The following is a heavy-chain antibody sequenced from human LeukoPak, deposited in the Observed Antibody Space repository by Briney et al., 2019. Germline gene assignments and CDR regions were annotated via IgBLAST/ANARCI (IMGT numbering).Heavy chain of an antibody. V-gene: IGHV1-8*01. CDR2: MNPNTGNT. CDR3: ARKFLGSRGYYFDY. D-gene: IGHD3-10*01. CDR1: GYTFTSYD. J-gene: IGHJ4*02. Sequence: EASVKVSCKASGYTFTSYDINWVRQATGQGPEWMGWMNPNTGNTGYAQKFQGRVTMTRDTSISTAYMELSSLRSDDTAVYYCARKFLGSRGYYFDYWGQGTLVTVSS.